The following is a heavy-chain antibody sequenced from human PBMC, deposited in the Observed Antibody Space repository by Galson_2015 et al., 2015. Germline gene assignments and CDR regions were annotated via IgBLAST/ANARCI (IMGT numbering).Heavy chain of an antibody. D-gene: IGHD6-6*01. CDR3: ARDPGSSSGAFDI. V-gene: IGHV3-33*01. CDR2: IWYDGSNK. CDR1: GFTFSSYG. J-gene: IGHJ3*02. Sequence: SLRLSCAASGFTFSSYGMHWVRQAPGKGLEWVAVIWYDGSNKYYADSVKGRFTISRDNSKNTLYLQMNSLRAEDTAVYYCARDPGSSSGAFDIWGQGTMVTVSS.